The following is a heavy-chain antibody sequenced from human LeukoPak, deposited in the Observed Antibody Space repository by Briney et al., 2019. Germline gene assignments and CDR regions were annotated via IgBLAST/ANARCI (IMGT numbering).Heavy chain of an antibody. CDR2: ITSRSGTM. Sequence: GGSLRLSCAASGFTFGSYSMNWVRQAPGKGLEWVAYITSRSGTMFYADSVKGRFTISRDNAENSMYLQMNSLRAEDTAVYYCARAGVSRQQLQHWGQGTLVTVSS. D-gene: IGHD6-13*01. J-gene: IGHJ1*01. V-gene: IGHV3-48*01. CDR1: GFTFGSYS. CDR3: ARAGVSRQQLQH.